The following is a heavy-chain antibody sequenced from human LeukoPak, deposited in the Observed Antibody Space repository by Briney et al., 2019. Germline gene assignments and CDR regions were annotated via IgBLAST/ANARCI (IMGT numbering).Heavy chain of an antibody. CDR3: ARGYGLRCLESLERYFDY. J-gene: IGHJ4*02. CDR1: GFTFSSYS. CDR2: ISSSSSYI. Sequence: GGSLRLSCAASGFTFSSYSMNWVRQAPGKGLEWVSSISSSSSYIYYADSVKGRFTISRDNAKNSLYLQMNSLRAEDTAVYYCARGYGLRCLESLERYFDYWGQGTLVTVSS. V-gene: IGHV3-21*01. D-gene: IGHD3-3*01.